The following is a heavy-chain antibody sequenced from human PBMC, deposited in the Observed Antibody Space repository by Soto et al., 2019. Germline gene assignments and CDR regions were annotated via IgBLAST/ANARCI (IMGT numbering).Heavy chain of an antibody. Sequence: QLQLQESGPGLVKPSETLSLTCTVSGGSISSSSYHWGWIRQPPGKGLEWIGSIYYSGTTYYNPSRQSRVTISVDSSKNQFSLKLSSVTAADTAVYYCARSRSVATDFWGPGSLVTVSS. CDR2: IYYSGTT. CDR1: GGSISSSSYH. V-gene: IGHV4-39*01. CDR3: ARSRSVATDF. J-gene: IGHJ4*02. D-gene: IGHD5-12*01.